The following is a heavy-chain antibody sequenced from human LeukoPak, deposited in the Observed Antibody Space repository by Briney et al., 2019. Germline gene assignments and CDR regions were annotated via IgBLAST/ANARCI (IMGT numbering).Heavy chain of an antibody. CDR2: IYYSGST. D-gene: IGHD6-13*01. V-gene: IGHV4-59*01. J-gene: IGHJ4*02. CDR1: GGSFSGYY. Sequence: SETLSLTCAVYGGSFSGYYWSWIRQPPGKGLEWIGYIYYSGSTNYNPSLKSRVTISVDTSKNQFSLKLSSVTAADTAVYYCARGQQHYDYWGQGTLVTVSS. CDR3: ARGQQHYDY.